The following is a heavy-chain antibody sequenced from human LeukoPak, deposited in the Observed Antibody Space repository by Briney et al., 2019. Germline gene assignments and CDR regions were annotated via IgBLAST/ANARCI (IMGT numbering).Heavy chain of an antibody. J-gene: IGHJ5*02. CDR1: GYTFTGYY. CDR3: ARERPGVVVPRAVWFNWFDP. CDR2: INPNSGGT. D-gene: IGHD2-15*01. Sequence: GASVKVSCKASGYTFTGYYMHWVRQAPGQGLEWMGWINPNSGGTNYAQKFQGRVTMTRDTSISTAYMELSRLRSDDTAVYYCARERPGVVVPRAVWFNWFDPWGQGTLVTVSS. V-gene: IGHV1-2*02.